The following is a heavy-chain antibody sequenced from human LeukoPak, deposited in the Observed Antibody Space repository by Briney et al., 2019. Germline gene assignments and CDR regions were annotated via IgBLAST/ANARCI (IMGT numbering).Heavy chain of an antibody. Sequence: ASVKVSCKASGYTVAAYYIHWVRQAPGQGLEWMGWINPNTASPDYSQKFQGTVTMTWDSSVNTAYMELTRVTSDDTATYYCARHRNSQTAGAGDYWGQGTLVTVSS. CDR1: GYTVAAYY. CDR2: INPNTASP. D-gene: IGHD1-26*01. V-gene: IGHV1-2*02. CDR3: ARHRNSQTAGAGDY. J-gene: IGHJ4*02.